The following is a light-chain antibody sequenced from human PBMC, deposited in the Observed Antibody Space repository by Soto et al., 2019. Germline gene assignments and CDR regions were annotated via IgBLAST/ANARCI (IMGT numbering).Light chain of an antibody. J-gene: IGLJ1*01. CDR3: QSYDSSLTGSKV. CDR1: SSSIGAGFD. V-gene: IGLV1-40*01. Sequence: QAVVTQPPSVSGAPGQRVTISCTGSSSSIGAGFDVHWYQQLPGTAPKLLIYGNNNRPSGVPDRFSGSKSGTSASLAITGLQAEDEADYYCQSYDSSLTGSKVFGTGTKLTVL. CDR2: GNN.